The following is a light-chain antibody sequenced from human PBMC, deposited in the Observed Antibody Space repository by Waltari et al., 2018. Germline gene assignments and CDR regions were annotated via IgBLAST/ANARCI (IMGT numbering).Light chain of an antibody. V-gene: IGKV1-5*03. CDR1: QSLNDW. CDR2: QAS. Sequence: DIQMTQSPSTLSASVGDRVTITCRASQSLNDWLAWYQQKPGTAPKLLIYQASSLETGVPSRFSGSGSGTEFTLTISSLQPDDFATYYCQHYISYSWTFGQGTKVEIK. CDR3: QHYISYSWT. J-gene: IGKJ1*01.